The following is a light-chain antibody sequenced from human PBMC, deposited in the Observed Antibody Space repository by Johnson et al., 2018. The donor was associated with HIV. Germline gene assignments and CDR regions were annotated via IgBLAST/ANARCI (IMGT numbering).Light chain of an antibody. CDR3: GTWDSSLSVYV. J-gene: IGLJ1*01. CDR2: ENN. CDR1: SSNIGNNY. V-gene: IGLV1-51*02. Sequence: QSVLTQPPSVSAAPGQKVTISCSGSSSNIGNNYVSWYQQLPGTAPKLLIYENNKRPSGIPDRFSGSKSGTSATLAITGLHTGDDADYYCGTWDSSLSVYVFGTGTKVTVL.